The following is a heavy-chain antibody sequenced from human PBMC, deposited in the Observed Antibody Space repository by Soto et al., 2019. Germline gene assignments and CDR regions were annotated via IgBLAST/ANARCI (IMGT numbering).Heavy chain of an antibody. D-gene: IGHD2-21*01. CDR3: ARDEGDGYLDY. J-gene: IGHJ4*02. CDR2: ISYDGSNK. CDR1: GFTFSSYA. V-gene: IGHV3-30-3*01. Sequence: QVXXXEXGXXXXQXXXSXRXSCAASGFTFSSYAMHWVRXAPGKGLEWVAVISYDGSNKYYADSVKGRFTISRDNSKNTLYLQMNSLRAEDTVVYYCARDEGDGYLDYWGQGTLVTVSS.